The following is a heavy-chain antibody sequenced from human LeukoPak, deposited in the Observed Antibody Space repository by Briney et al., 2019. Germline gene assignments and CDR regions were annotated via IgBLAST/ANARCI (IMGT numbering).Heavy chain of an antibody. CDR2: MHPGESEI. Sequence: GESLRISCKASGYSFTNYWIAWVRQKPGKGLEWMGIMHPGESEINYSPSFDGQVTISADTSISTAYLEWYSLKASDSAIYYCAKTIASLGSGARYFDPWGQGTMITVSS. D-gene: IGHD5/OR15-5a*01. CDR1: GYSFTNYW. V-gene: IGHV5-51*01. J-gene: IGHJ5*02. CDR3: AKTIASLGSGARYFDP.